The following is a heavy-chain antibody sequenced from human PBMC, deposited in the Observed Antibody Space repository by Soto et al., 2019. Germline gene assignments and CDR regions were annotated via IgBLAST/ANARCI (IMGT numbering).Heavy chain of an antibody. V-gene: IGHV3-23*01. CDR2: LSGSGDST. CDR1: GLTLSSSA. Sequence: GGSLRLSCAASGLTLSSSAMTWVRQAPGKGLEWVSSLSGSGDSTYYTDSVKGRFTISRDNSKNTLYLQMNSLRAEDTAVYYCSGLGSGGHWGQGTLVTVSS. CDR3: SGLGSGGH. J-gene: IGHJ4*02. D-gene: IGHD2-15*01.